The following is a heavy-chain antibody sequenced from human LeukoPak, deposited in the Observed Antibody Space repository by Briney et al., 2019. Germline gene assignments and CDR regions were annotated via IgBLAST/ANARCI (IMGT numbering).Heavy chain of an antibody. CDR1: GFTFSSYW. J-gene: IGHJ6*04. CDR2: IKTDGSDK. Sequence: PGGSLRLSCAASGFTFSSYWMAWVRQAPGKGLEWVANIKTDGSDKNYVDTVKGRFTISRDTAKNSLYLQMNSLTAEDTAVYYCARDWGGNLDVWGKGTTVTVSS. D-gene: IGHD4-23*01. CDR3: ARDWGGNLDV. V-gene: IGHV3-7*01.